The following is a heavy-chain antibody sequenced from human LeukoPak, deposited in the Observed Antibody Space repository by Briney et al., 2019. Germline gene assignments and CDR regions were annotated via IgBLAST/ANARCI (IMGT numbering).Heavy chain of an antibody. CDR3: ARVAYSSSSGYYYMDV. D-gene: IGHD6-6*01. Sequence: GASVKVSCKASGYTFTSYDINWVRQATGQGLEWMGWMNPNGGNTGYAQKFQGRVTITRNTSISTAYMELSSLRSEDTAVYYCARVAYSSSSGYYYMDVWGKGTTVTVSS. V-gene: IGHV1-8*03. CDR2: MNPNGGNT. CDR1: GYTFTSYD. J-gene: IGHJ6*03.